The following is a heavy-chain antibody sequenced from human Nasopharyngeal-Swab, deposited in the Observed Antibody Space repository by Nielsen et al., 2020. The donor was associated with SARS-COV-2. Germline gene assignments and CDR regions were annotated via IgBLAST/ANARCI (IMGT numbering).Heavy chain of an antibody. Sequence: VRQASGKGLDWVSVIYSGGSRHYADSVKGRFTISRDNSKNALYLQMNSLRAEDTAVYYCARSRLPGVFSVTASWYFDLWGRGTLVTVSS. J-gene: IGHJ2*01. D-gene: IGHD2-21*02. CDR3: ARSRLPGVFSVTASWYFDL. V-gene: IGHV3-53*01. CDR2: IYSGGSR.